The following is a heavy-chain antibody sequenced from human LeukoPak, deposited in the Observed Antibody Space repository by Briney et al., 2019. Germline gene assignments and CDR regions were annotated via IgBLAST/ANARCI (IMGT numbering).Heavy chain of an antibody. CDR1: GGTFSSYA. CDR3: ASEMAIQSRAFDY. D-gene: IGHD5-24*01. V-gene: IGHV1-69*13. CDR2: IIPIFGTA. J-gene: IGHJ4*02. Sequence: EASVKVSCKASGGTFSSYAISWVRQAPGQGLEWMGGIIPIFGTANYAQKFQGRVTITADESTSTAYMELSSLRSEDTAVYYCASEMAIQSRAFDYWGQGTLVTVSS.